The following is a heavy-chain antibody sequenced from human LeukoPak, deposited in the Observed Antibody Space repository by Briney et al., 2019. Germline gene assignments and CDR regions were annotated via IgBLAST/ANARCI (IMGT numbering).Heavy chain of an antibody. CDR1: GFSFSDAW. V-gene: IGHV3-23*01. CDR3: AKDRYSRGYFD. CDR2: ISGSGGST. D-gene: IGHD3-22*01. J-gene: IGHJ4*02. Sequence: GGSLRLSCAASGFSFSDAWMNWVRQAPGKGLEWLSAISGSGGSTYYADSIQGRFTISRDNSKNTLYLQMNSLRAEDTAIYYCAKDRYSRGYFDWGQGTLVTVSS.